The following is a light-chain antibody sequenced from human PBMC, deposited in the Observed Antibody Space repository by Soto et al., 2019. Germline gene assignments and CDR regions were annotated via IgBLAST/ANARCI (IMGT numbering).Light chain of an antibody. CDR1: RIVSDY. CDR3: QQYVSYTS. V-gene: IGKV1-5*03. Sequence: DVQMTQSPSTLSASVGDRVTITCRAGRIVSDYLAWYQQKPGRAPKRLIYKASTIASGVPSRFSGSGSGTEFVLTISGLQPDDSATHYCQQYVSYTSFGQGTKLDIK. CDR2: KAS. J-gene: IGKJ2*01.